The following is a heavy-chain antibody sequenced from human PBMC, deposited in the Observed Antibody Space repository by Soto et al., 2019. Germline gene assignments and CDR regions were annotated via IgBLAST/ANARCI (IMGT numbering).Heavy chain of an antibody. CDR3: ARELPQRQGRNMDV. D-gene: IGHD1-1*01. Sequence: WTWIPHRPGEGLEWFGYINHRGSLYYNPSLKSRVSMSVDTSKNQFSLNLSSVTAADTAVYYCARELPQRQGRNMDVWGQGTTVTVSS. V-gene: IGHV4-31*02. CDR2: INHRGSL. J-gene: IGHJ6*01.